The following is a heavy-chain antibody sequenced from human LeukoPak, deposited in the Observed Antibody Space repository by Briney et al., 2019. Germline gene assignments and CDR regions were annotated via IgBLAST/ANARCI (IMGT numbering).Heavy chain of an antibody. V-gene: IGHV4-59*12. CDR2: IYYSGST. CDR3: ASEAVVGTTSHDAFDI. D-gene: IGHD1-26*01. Sequence: SETLSLTCTLTGGSISSYYWTWIRQPPGKELEWIGYIYYSGSTNYNPSLKSRVTISVDTSKNQFSLRLSSVTAADTAVYYCASEAVVGTTSHDAFDIWGQGTMVTVSS. CDR1: GGSISSYY. J-gene: IGHJ3*02.